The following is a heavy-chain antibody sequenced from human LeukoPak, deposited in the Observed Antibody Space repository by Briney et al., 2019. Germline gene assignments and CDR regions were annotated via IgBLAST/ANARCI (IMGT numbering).Heavy chain of an antibody. CDR3: ARVWDYDSSGYYPDY. CDR2: ISAYNGNT. J-gene: IGHJ4*02. D-gene: IGHD3-22*01. CDR1: GYTFTSYG. V-gene: IGHV1-18*01. Sequence: ASVKVSCKASGYTFTSYGISRVRQAPGQGLEWMGWISAYNGNTNYAQKLQGRVTMTTDTSTSTAYMELRSLRSDDTAVYYCARVWDYDSSGYYPDYWGQGTLVTVSS.